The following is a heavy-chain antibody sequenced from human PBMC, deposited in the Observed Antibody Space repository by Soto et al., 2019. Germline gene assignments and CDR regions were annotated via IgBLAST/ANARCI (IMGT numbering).Heavy chain of an antibody. D-gene: IGHD6-19*01. CDR3: ARSPISSSGCDAFDI. V-gene: IGHV3-11*01. Sequence: GGSLRLSCAASGFTFSDYYMSWIRQAPGKGLEWVSYISSSGSTIYYADSVKGRFTISRDNAKNSLYLQMNSLRAEDTAVYYCARSPISSSGCDAFDIWGQGTMVTVSS. CDR1: GFTFSDYY. J-gene: IGHJ3*02. CDR2: ISSSGSTI.